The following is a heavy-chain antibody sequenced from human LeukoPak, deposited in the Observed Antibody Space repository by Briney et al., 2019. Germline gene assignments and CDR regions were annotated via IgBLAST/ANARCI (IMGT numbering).Heavy chain of an antibody. CDR2: ISWNSGSI. Sequence: TGRSLRLSCAASGFTFDDYAMHWVRQAPGKGLVWVSGISWNSGSIGYADSVKGRFTISRDNAKNSLYLQMNSLRAEDTALYYCAKGSSYYDSSGYSPFDYWGQGTLVTVSS. CDR1: GFTFDDYA. V-gene: IGHV3-9*01. D-gene: IGHD3-22*01. CDR3: AKGSSYYDSSGYSPFDY. J-gene: IGHJ4*02.